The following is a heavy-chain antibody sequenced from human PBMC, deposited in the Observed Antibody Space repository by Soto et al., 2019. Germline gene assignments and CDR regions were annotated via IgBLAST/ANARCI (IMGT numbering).Heavy chain of an antibody. J-gene: IGHJ3*01. CDR2: INAGNDNR. V-gene: IGHV1-3*01. CDR3: ARDPLASGSYRFDAFDV. D-gene: IGHD6-19*01. Sequence: QVQLVQSGAEVKKPGASVKVSCKAAGYTFTTCAIQWGRQAPGQRLEWLGWINAGNDNRKYSQKFQGRVTLTRDTSASMAYMELSSLISEDTAVYYCARDPLASGSYRFDAFDVWGQGTMVTVSS. CDR1: GYTFTTCA.